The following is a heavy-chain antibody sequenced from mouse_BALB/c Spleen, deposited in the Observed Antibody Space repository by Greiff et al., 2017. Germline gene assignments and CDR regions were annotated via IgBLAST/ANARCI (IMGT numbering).Heavy chain of an antibody. V-gene: IGHV14-3*02. D-gene: IGHD1-1*01. CDR2: IDPANGNT. CDR3: ASYYGSSYRFAY. J-gene: IGHJ3*01. Sequence: EVQVVESGAELVKPGASVKLSCTASGFNIKDTYMHWVKQRPEQGLEWIGRIDPANGNTKYDPKFQGKATITADTSSNTAYLQLSSLTSEDTAVYYCASYYGSSYRFAYWGQGTLVTVSA. CDR1: GFNIKDTY.